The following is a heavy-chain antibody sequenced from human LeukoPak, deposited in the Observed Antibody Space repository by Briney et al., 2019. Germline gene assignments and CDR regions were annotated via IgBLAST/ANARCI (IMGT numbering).Heavy chain of an antibody. CDR3: VKYGDYGDLDY. D-gene: IGHD4-17*01. Sequence: GGSLRLSCAVSGFTFSSDWMIWVRQAPGKGLEWVANINPDGSEKNYVDSVRGRFTISRDNAKTSLYLQMNSLRAEDTAVYYCVKYGDYGDLDYWGQGTLVTVSS. J-gene: IGHJ4*02. CDR2: INPDGSEK. V-gene: IGHV3-7*01. CDR1: GFTFSSDW.